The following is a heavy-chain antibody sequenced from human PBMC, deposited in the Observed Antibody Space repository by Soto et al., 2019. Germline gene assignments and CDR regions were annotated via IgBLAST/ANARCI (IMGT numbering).Heavy chain of an antibody. D-gene: IGHD6-19*01. CDR1: GFSFSSYA. CDR2: ISKDGMNK. V-gene: IGHV3-30*04. CDR3: SRDMYSSDYFVKWFEP. Sequence: QVRLVESGGGVVQPGRSLRLSCTASGFSFSSYAMYWFRQRPGKGLEWVAVISKDGMNKNYADSVKGRVTVSRDNANYSLHLQLNSLRGEVTAMYYCSRDMYSSDYFVKWFEPWGQGTLVTISS. J-gene: IGHJ5*02.